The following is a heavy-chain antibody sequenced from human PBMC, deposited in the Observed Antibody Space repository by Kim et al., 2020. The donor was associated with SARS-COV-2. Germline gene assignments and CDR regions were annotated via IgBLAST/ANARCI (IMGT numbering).Heavy chain of an antibody. J-gene: IGHJ4*02. D-gene: IGHD6-13*01. CDR1: GFTFTNYP. CDR2: IRGSGRST. CDR3: VKCPQSLVTFDY. V-gene: IGHV3-23*01. Sequence: GGSLRLSCAASGFTFTNYPMNWVRQAPGKGLEWVSTIRGSGRSTDYADSVKGRFTISRDNSKNTLYLQMNILRAEDAAVYYCVKCPQSLVTFDYWGQGALVAVSS.